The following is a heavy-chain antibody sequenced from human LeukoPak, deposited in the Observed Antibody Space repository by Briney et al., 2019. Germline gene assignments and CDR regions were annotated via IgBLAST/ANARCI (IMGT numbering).Heavy chain of an antibody. V-gene: IGHV3-23*01. J-gene: IGHJ5*02. D-gene: IGHD3-10*01. CDR1: GFTFSSYG. CDR2: ISGSGGNV. CDR3: ARDIRNYYDSGAYGWFDP. Sequence: GGSLRLSCAASGFTFSSYGMSWVRQAPGKGLEWVSSISGSGGNVYYAGSVRGRFTLSRDNSKNTVYLQMNSLRAEDTATYYCARDIRNYYDSGAYGWFDPWGQGTLVPVSS.